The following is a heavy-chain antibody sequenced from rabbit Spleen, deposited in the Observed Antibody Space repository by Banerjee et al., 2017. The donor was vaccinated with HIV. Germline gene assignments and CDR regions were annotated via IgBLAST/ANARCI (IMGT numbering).Heavy chain of an antibody. CDR1: GVSFSSSSY. V-gene: IGHV1S40*01. CDR2: IDTGSSGFT. CDR3: ARDLTDNGSNL. J-gene: IGHJ4*01. Sequence: QSLEESGGDLVKPGASLTLTCTASGVSFSSSSYMCWVHQAPGKGLEWIACIDTGSSGFTYFATWAQGRFTCSKTSSTTVTLQMTSLTAADTATYFCARDLTDNGSNLWGPGTLVTVS. D-gene: IGHD3-1*01.